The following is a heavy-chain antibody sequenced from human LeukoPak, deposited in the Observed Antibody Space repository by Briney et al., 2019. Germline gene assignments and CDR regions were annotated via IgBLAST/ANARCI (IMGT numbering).Heavy chain of an antibody. CDR1: GYTFTGYY. CDR3: TRVVSWNYLEY. D-gene: IGHD6-13*01. V-gene: IGHV1-2*02. Sequence: ASVKVSYKASGYTFTGYYMHWVQQAPGQGLEWMGWINPNSGGTNYAQKFQGRVTMTRDTSISTAYMELSRLKSDDTAVYYCTRVVSWNYLEYWGQGTLVTVSS. CDR2: INPNSGGT. J-gene: IGHJ4*02.